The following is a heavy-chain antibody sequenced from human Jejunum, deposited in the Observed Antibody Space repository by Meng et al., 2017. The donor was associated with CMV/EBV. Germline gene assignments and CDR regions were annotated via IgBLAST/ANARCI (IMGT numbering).Heavy chain of an antibody. V-gene: IGHV2-26*01. Sequence: SWIRQPPGKALEWLAHIFSNDEKSYSTSLKSRLTISKDTSKSQVVLTLTNMDPVDTATYYCARISTTVSPGDCWGQGTLVTVSS. CDR2: IFSNDEK. J-gene: IGHJ4*02. D-gene: IGHD4-11*01. CDR3: ARISTTVSPGDC.